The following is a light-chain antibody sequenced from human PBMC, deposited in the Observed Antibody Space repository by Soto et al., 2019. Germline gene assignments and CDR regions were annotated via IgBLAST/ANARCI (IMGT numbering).Light chain of an antibody. CDR2: EVS. J-gene: IGLJ1*01. CDR1: SSDVGAYNY. V-gene: IGLV2-14*01. CDR3: CSFTSITTYV. Sequence: QSALTQPASVSGSLGQSITISCTGTSSDVGAYNYVSWYQQQPGKAPKLMISEVSNRPSGVSNRFSGSKSGNTASLIISGLQAEDEADYYCCSFTSITTYVFGSGSKGHRX.